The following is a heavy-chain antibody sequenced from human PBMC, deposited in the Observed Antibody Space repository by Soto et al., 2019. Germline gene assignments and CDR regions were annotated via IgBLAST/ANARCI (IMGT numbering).Heavy chain of an antibody. V-gene: IGHV4-4*02. CDR2: IYHSGTT. Sequence: QMQLHESGPGLVKPSGTLSLTCVVSGGSISSSNWWSWVRQPPGKGLEWIGEIYHSGTTNYNPSLHTRVTISLDKSKNQFSLKLTSVTAADTALYFCARLKTYDILPAYDKSDYWGQGTLVTVSS. J-gene: IGHJ4*02. CDR3: ARLKTYDILPAYDKSDY. D-gene: IGHD3-9*01. CDR1: GGSISSSNW.